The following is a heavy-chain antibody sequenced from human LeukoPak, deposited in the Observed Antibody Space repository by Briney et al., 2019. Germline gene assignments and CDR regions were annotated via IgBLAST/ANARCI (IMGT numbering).Heavy chain of an antibody. J-gene: IGHJ4*02. V-gene: IGHV3-15*01. CDR3: TTDPFQNIVVVPAAIIKMDY. D-gene: IGHD2-2*01. CDR2: IKSKTDGGT. Sequence: GGSLRLSCAASGFTFSKAWMSWVRQAPGKGLEWFGRIKSKTDGGTDYAAPVKGRFTISRDDSKNTLYLQMNSMKTEDTAVYYCTTDPFQNIVVVPAAIIKMDYWGQGTLVTVAS. CDR1: GFTFSKAW.